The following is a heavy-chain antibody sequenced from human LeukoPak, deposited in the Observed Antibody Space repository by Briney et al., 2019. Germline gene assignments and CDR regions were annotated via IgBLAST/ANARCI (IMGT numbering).Heavy chain of an antibody. CDR3: ARPQRYCGSTSCYAPVAF. D-gene: IGHD2-2*01. J-gene: IGHJ4*02. Sequence: ASVTLSCKPSGYTFTSYDINWVRQAPGPGLEWMGWMNPNSGNTAYAQTFQGRVTMTRNTSITTAYMELSSLRSEDTAVHYCARPQRYCGSTSCYAPVAFWGQGTLLTVSS. V-gene: IGHV1-8*01. CDR2: MNPNSGNT. CDR1: GYTFTSYD.